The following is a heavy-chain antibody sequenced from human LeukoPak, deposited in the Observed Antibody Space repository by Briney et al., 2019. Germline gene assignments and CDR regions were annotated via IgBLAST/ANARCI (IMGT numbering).Heavy chain of an antibody. CDR1: GYTFTTYA. CDR2: INTNTGNP. Sequence: ASVKVSCKASGYTFTTYAMNWVRQAPGQGLEWMGWINTNTGNPTYAQSFTGRFVFSLDTSVSTAYLQINNLKAEDTAIYYCARVVDYYDSSGPRGWDAFDIWGQGTMVTVSS. V-gene: IGHV7-4-1*02. J-gene: IGHJ3*02. D-gene: IGHD3-22*01. CDR3: ARVVDYYDSSGPRGWDAFDI.